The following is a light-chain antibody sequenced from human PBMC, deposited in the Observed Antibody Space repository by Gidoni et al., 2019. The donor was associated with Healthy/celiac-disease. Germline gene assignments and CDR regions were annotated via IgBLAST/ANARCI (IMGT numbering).Light chain of an antibody. J-gene: IGKJ2*01. CDR3: QQYNSPYT. CDR1: QSISSW. V-gene: IGKV1-5*03. Sequence: DIQMIQSPSTLSASVGDRVTITCRASQSISSWLAWYQQKPGKAPKLLIYKASSLESGVPSRFSGSGSGTEFTLTISSLQPDYFATYYCQQYNSPYTFGQGTKLEIK. CDR2: KAS.